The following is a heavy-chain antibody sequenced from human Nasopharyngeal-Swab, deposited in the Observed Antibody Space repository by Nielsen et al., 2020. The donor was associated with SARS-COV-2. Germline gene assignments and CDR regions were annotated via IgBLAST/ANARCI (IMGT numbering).Heavy chain of an antibody. CDR1: GYTFSSYA. D-gene: IGHD5-18*01. CDR2: INAGKGNT. Sequence: ASVKVSCKASGYTFSSYAIHWVRQAPGQRLEWMGWINAGKGNTEFSQKLQGRVTITRDTSATTAYMELSSLTSEDTAVYYCARGEDTAMASLYHLDSWGQGTLVTVSS. V-gene: IGHV1-3*01. CDR3: ARGEDTAMASLYHLDS. J-gene: IGHJ4*02.